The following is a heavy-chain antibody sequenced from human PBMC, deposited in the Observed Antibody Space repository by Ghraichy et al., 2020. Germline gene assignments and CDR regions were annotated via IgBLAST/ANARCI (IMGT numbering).Heavy chain of an antibody. Sequence: ASVKVSCEASGFNFRDYALNWVRQAPGQRLEWLGGINVDDGFTRYSHKFFDRVTITRDIIATTLYLKLDNLRSTDTAVYFCARGVGEMTPAIPANLGRYFDSWGQGTLVTVSS. V-gene: IGHV1-3*01. CDR1: GFNFRDYA. CDR2: INVDDGFT. D-gene: IGHD2-21*02. J-gene: IGHJ4*02. CDR3: ARGVGEMTPAIPANLGRYFDS.